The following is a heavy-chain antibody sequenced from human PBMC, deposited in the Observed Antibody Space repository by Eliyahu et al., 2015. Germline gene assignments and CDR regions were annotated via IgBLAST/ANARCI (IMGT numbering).Heavy chain of an antibody. Sequence: QVQLVESGGGVVQPGGSLRXSCAASGFTFXXYGMHWVRQGPGKGLEWVAFIRYDGSNKYHADSVKGRFTISRDNSKNTLYLQMNSLRAEDTAVYYCATYRYGYVDYYYYMDVWGKGTTVTVSS. J-gene: IGHJ6*03. CDR2: IRYDGSNK. CDR1: GFTFXXYG. D-gene: IGHD5-18*01. V-gene: IGHV3-30*02. CDR3: ATYRYGYVDYYYYMDV.